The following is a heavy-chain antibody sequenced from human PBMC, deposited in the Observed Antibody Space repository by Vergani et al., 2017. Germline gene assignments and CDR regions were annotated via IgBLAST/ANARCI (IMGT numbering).Heavy chain of an antibody. J-gene: IGHJ6*02. V-gene: IGHV1-69*04. CDR3: ARGPPIAAAGHYYYYYGMDV. D-gene: IGHD6-13*01. Sequence: QVQLVQSGAEVKKPGSSVKVSCKASGGTFSSYAISWVRQAPGQGLEWMGRIIPILGIANYAQKFQGRVTITADKSTSTAYMELSSLRSEETAVYYCARGPPIAAAGHYYYYYGMDVWGQGTTVTVSS. CDR2: IIPILGIA. CDR1: GGTFSSYA.